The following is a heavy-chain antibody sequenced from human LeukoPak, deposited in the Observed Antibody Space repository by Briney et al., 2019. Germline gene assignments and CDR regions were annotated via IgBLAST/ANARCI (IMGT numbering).Heavy chain of an antibody. Sequence: GGSLRLSCAASGFTFRRYDMNWVRQAPGKGLEWVSSISSSSISINYADSVRDRFTISRDNAWELLYLQMHNLRSEDTAVYYCARVYDVLTGGFDYWGQGVLVTVSS. CDR3: ARVYDVLTGGFDY. CDR2: ISSSSISI. CDR1: GFTFRRYD. D-gene: IGHD3-9*01. V-gene: IGHV3-21*01. J-gene: IGHJ4*02.